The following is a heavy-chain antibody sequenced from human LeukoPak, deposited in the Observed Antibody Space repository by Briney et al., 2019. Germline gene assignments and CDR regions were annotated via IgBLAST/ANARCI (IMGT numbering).Heavy chain of an antibody. CDR3: ARAAIIAAADSLRSLFDY. CDR1: GASFSGYY. CDR2: IHHSGST. D-gene: IGHD6-13*01. V-gene: IGHV4-34*01. Sequence: PSETLSLTCAVYGASFSGYYWSWIRQPPGKGLEWIGEIHHSGSTNYSPSLKSRVTISVDTSKNQFSLKLSSVTAADTAVYYCARAAIIAAADSLRSLFDYWGQGTLVTVSS. J-gene: IGHJ4*02.